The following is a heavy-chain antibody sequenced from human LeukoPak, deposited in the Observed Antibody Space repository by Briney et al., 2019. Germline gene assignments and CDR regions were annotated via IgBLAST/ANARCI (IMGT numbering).Heavy chain of an antibody. J-gene: IGHJ4*02. CDR2: IFTSGHT. CDR1: GVSMSSYY. CDR3: ARSYDVSGYSVGFDY. D-gene: IGHD3-22*01. V-gene: IGHV4-4*07. Sequence: SETLSLTCTVSGVSMSSYYSSCIRQPARKGLEWIGRIFTSGHTNYNPSLNSRVTMSVDASKNPFSLKLSSVTAADTAVYHCARSYDVSGYSVGFDYWGQGILVTVSS.